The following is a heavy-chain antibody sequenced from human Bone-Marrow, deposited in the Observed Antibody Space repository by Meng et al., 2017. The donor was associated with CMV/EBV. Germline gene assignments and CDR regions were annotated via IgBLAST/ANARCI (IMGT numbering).Heavy chain of an antibody. D-gene: IGHD3-22*01. J-gene: IGHJ4*02. CDR1: SSYS. CDR3: ARDETYYYDSSGYYYGVFGY. CDR2: ISNSISYI. Sequence: SSYSMVRVRHAPGKGLEWVASISNSISYIYYADSVKGRFTISRDNAKNSLYLQTNSLRAEDTAVYYCARDETYYYDSSGYYYGVFGYWGQGTLVTVSS. V-gene: IGHV3-21*01.